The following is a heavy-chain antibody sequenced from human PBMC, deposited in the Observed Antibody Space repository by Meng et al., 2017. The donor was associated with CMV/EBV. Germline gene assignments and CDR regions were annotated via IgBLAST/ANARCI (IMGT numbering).Heavy chain of an antibody. Sequence: SETLSLTCTVSGGSISSYYWSWIRQPPGKGLEWIGYIYYSGSTNYNPSLKSRVTISVDTSKNQFSLKLSSVTAADTAVYYCAKDLKTYYDFWSAGYGMDVWGQGTTVTVSS. CDR1: GGSISSYY. V-gene: IGHV4-59*01. D-gene: IGHD3-3*01. J-gene: IGHJ6*02. CDR3: AKDLKTYYDFWSAGYGMDV. CDR2: IYYSGST.